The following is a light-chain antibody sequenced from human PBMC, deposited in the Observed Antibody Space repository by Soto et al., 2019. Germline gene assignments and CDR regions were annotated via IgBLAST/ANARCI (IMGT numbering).Light chain of an antibody. J-gene: IGLJ1*01. CDR2: DVS. Sequence: QSALTQPRSVSGSPGQSITISCTGTSSDVGGYNYVSWYRQHPGKAPKLMIYDVSKRPSGVPDRFSGSKSGITASLTISGLQAEDEADYYCCSYAGSYTHYVFGTVTKLTVL. V-gene: IGLV2-11*01. CDR1: SSDVGGYNY. CDR3: CSYAGSYTHYV.